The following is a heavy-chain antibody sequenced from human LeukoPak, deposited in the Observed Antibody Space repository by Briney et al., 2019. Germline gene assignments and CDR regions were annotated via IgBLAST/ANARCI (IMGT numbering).Heavy chain of an antibody. V-gene: IGHV3-21*06. CDR2: ISPGVSGYT. J-gene: IGHJ6*02. Sequence: GGSLRLSCLASGFSFNSYTMNWVREAPGKGLEWVSTISPGVSGYTWYAESVKGRFTISRDNPENSLYVQMDSLRADDTAVYYCVRDVSRRIGMDVWGQGTTVTVSS. D-gene: IGHD2/OR15-2a*01. CDR1: GFSFNSYT. CDR3: VRDVSRRIGMDV.